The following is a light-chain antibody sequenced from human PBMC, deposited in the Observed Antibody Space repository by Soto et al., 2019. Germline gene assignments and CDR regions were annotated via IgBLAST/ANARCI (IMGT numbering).Light chain of an antibody. V-gene: IGKV3-20*01. CDR1: QSFSSRF. J-gene: IGKJ2*01. Sequence: DIVLTQSPATLSLSPGEGATLSCRASQSFSSRFLAWYQQKPGQAPRLLIYGASYRATGIPARFSGSVSGADSTLTITRLETEDFAVYYCQNFESSPYTFGQGTRLEI. CDR3: QNFESSPYT. CDR2: GAS.